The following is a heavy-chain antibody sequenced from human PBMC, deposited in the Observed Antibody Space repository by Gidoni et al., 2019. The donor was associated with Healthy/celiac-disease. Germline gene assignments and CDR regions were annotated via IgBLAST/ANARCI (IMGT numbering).Heavy chain of an antibody. Sequence: QVQLVQSGAEVKKPGSSEKVSCTASGGTCSSSAISLVRQAPGQGLGWMGGIIPIFSTANYAQKFQGRVTITADESTSTAYMELSSLRSEDTAVYYCASGIAVAGNYYYYDMDVWGKGTTVTVSS. D-gene: IGHD6-19*01. CDR1: GGTCSSSA. CDR2: IIPIFSTA. J-gene: IGHJ6*03. CDR3: ASGIAVAGNYYYYDMDV. V-gene: IGHV1-69*01.